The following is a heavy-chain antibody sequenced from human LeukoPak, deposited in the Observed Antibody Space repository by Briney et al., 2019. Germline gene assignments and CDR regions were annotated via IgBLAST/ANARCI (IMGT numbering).Heavy chain of an antibody. CDR3: AKGPYSSVDY. V-gene: IGHV3-30*02. D-gene: IGHD6-25*01. CDR1: GFTFSSYG. J-gene: IGHJ4*02. CDR2: IRYDGSNK. Sequence: GGSLRLPCAASGFTFSSYGMHWVRQAPGKGLEWVAFIRYDGSNKYYADSVKGRFTISRDNSKNTLYLQMNSLRAEDTAVYYCAKGPYSSVDYWGQGTLVTVSS.